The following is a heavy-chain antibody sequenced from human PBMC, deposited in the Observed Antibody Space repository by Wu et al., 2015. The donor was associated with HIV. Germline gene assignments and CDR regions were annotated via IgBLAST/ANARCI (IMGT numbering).Heavy chain of an antibody. J-gene: IGHJ4*02. D-gene: IGHD4/OR15-4a*01. Sequence: QVQLVQSGAEVKKSGASVKVSCKASGYTFTSYGVSWVRQAPGQGLEWMGRLNPNSGDADYAPKFQDRVTIFRDTSISTAYMDLGRLRLDDTAVYYCACGIRGRVVQTTWGQGTLVTVSS. CDR1: GYTFTSYG. V-gene: IGHV1-8*01. CDR3: ACGIRGRVVQTT. CDR2: LNPNSGDA.